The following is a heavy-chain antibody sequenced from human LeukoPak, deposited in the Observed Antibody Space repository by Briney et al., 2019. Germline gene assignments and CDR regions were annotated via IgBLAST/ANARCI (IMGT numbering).Heavy chain of an antibody. Sequence: SETLSLTCTVSGGSISSYYWSWIRQPPGEGLEWIGYIYYSGSTNYNPSLKSRVTISVDTSKNQFSLKLSSVTAADTAVYYCARATGIPSYYFDYWGQGTLVTVSS. CDR1: GGSISSYY. V-gene: IGHV4-59*01. CDR2: IYYSGST. J-gene: IGHJ4*02. CDR3: ARATGIPSYYFDY.